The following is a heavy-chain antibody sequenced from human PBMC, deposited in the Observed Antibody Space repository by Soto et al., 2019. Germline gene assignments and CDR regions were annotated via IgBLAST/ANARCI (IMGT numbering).Heavy chain of an antibody. D-gene: IGHD3-3*01. CDR3: ARDLKFSLENLEWLFGVPFDY. V-gene: IGHV1-3*01. Sequence: ASVKVSCKASGYTFTSYAMHWVRQAPGQRLEWMGWINAGNGNTKYSQKFQGRVTITRDTSASTAYMELSSLRSEDTAMYYCARDLKFSLENLEWLFGVPFDYWGQGTLVTVSS. CDR2: INAGNGNT. J-gene: IGHJ4*02. CDR1: GYTFTSYA.